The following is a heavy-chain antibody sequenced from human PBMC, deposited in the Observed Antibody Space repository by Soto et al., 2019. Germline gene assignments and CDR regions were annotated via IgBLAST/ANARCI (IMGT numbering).Heavy chain of an antibody. V-gene: IGHV3-15*01. J-gene: IGHJ4*02. Sequence: WIRQPPGKGLEWIGRIKSRADGGTADYAAPVKGRFTISRDDLKDTLYLRLDSLKTEDTAVYYCTTRMSFDFWGQGTLVTVSS. CDR3: TTRMSFDF. CDR2: IKSRADGGTA.